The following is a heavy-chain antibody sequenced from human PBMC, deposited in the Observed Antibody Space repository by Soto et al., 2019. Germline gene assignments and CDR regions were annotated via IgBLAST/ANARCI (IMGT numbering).Heavy chain of an antibody. V-gene: IGHV4-31*03. CDR1: GGSISSGGYY. CDR3: ARGQALFVF. J-gene: IGHJ4*02. CDR2: VHYSGST. Sequence: QVQLQESGPGLVKPTQTLSLTCTVSGGSISSGGYYWSWIRQSPGKGLEWLGYVHYSGSTYYNPSLRSRVAISMDTSKNQFSLNLSSVAAADTAVYFCARGQALFVFWGQGALVTVSS.